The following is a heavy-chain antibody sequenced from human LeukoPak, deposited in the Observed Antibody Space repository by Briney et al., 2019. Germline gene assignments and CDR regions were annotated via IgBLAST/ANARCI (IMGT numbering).Heavy chain of an antibody. Sequence: GGSLRLSCAASGFTFSIYSFHWVRQAPGKGLEWVSAISGSGGSTYYADSVKGRFTISRDNSKNTLYLQMNSLRAEDTAVYYCARESITIFGVVRGTFDYWGQGTLVTVSS. J-gene: IGHJ4*02. CDR1: GFTFSIYS. CDR3: ARESITIFGVVRGTFDY. D-gene: IGHD3-3*01. V-gene: IGHV3-23*01. CDR2: ISGSGGST.